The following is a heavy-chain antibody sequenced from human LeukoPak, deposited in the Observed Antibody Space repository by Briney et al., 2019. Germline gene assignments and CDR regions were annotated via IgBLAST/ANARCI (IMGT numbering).Heavy chain of an antibody. CDR2: IYPGDSGT. Sequence: GESLKISCKGSGYSFTSYWIGWVRQMPGKGLEWMGIIYPGDSGTRYSPSFQGQVTISADKSISTAYLQWSSLKASDTAMYYCARHSQGRYFDWGGGAFDIWGQGTMVTVSS. J-gene: IGHJ3*02. D-gene: IGHD3-9*01. V-gene: IGHV5-51*01. CDR3: ARHSQGRYFDWGGGAFDI. CDR1: GYSFTSYW.